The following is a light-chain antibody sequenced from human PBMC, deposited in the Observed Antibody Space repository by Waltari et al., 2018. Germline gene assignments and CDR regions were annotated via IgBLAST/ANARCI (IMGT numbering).Light chain of an antibody. CDR1: QSISSY. V-gene: IGKV1-39*01. CDR2: AAS. J-gene: IGKJ4*01. CDR3: QQSYSTLLT. Sequence: IQMTQSPSSLSASVGDRVTITCRASQSISSYLNWYQQKPGKAPKLLIYAASSLQSGVPSRFSGSGSGTDFTLTISSLQPEDFATYYCQQSYSTLLTF.